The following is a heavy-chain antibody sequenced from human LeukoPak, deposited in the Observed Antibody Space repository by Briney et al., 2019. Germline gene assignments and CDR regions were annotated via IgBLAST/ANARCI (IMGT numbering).Heavy chain of an antibody. V-gene: IGHV4-59*01. CDR3: ARVWEGGTAMVFDY. CDR1: GGSISSYY. D-gene: IGHD5-18*01. J-gene: IGHJ4*02. Sequence: SETLSLTCTVSGGSISSYYWSWIRQPPGKGLECLGHVYYSGSTNYNPSLKSRVTISVDTSKNQFSLKLSSVTAADTAVYYCARVWEGGTAMVFDYWGQGTLVTVSS. CDR2: VYYSGST.